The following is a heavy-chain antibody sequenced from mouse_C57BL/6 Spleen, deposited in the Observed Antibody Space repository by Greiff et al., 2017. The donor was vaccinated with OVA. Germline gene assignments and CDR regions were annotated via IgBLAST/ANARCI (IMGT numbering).Heavy chain of an antibody. D-gene: IGHD1-1*01. V-gene: IGHV3-6*01. CDR3: ARDHYGSSYLYFDV. J-gene: IGHJ1*03. CDR2: ISYDGSN. CDR1: GYSIPSGYY. Sequence: ESGPGLVKPSQSLSLTCSVTGYSIPSGYYWNWIRQFPGNKLEWMGYISYDGSNNYNPSLKNRISITRDTSKNQFFLKLNSVTTEDTATYYCARDHYGSSYLYFDVWGTGTTVTVSS.